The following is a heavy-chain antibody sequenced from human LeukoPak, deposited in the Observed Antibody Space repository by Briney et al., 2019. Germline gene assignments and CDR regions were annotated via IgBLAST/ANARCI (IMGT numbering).Heavy chain of an antibody. CDR1: GGTFSIYA. Sequence: EASVRVSFKASGGTFSIYAISWVRQAPGQGLEWMGGIIPIFGTANYAQKFQGRVTITADESTSTAYMELSNLRSEDTAVYYCARDLGRSSSGYFQHWGQGTLVTVSS. J-gene: IGHJ1*01. CDR2: IIPIFGTA. V-gene: IGHV1-69*13. CDR3: ARDLGRSSSGYFQH. D-gene: IGHD6-6*01.